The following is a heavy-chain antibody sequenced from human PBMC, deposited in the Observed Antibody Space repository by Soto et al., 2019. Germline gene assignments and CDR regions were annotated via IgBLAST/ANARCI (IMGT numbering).Heavy chain of an antibody. Sequence: SETLSLTCTVSGGSISSYYWSWIRQPPGKGLEWIGYIYYSGSTNYNPSLKSRVTISVDTSKNQFSLKLNSMTAADTAVYYCARSNGDYGDYWSKGSLVTVSS. J-gene: IGHJ4*02. CDR2: IYYSGST. D-gene: IGHD4-17*01. CDR1: GGSISSYY. CDR3: ARSNGDYGDY. V-gene: IGHV4-59*08.